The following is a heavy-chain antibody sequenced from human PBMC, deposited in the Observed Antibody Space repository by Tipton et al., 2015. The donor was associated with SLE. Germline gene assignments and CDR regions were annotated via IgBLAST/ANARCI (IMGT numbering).Heavy chain of an antibody. V-gene: IGHV4-31*03. CDR3: ARGGLLWSLAY. CDR2: IYYTGST. D-gene: IGHD3-10*01. J-gene: IGHJ4*02. Sequence: TLSLTCTVSGGSIGSGGYYWSWIRQHPGKGLEWIGYIYYTGSTYSNPSLKRRVSISIYTSKNQFSLRLTSVTAADTAVYYCARGGLLWSLAYWGQGTLVTVSS. CDR1: GGSIGSGGYY.